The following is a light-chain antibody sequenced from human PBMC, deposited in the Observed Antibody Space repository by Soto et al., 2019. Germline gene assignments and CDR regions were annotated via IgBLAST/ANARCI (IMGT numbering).Light chain of an antibody. V-gene: IGKV3-15*01. Sequence: IVVNLSPAALSVCTRERATLSCRVRQTVSSNLAWYHQNPGQAPRHLIYGASTRATGIPARFSGSGSGTEFNLTISSLQSEDFGVYYFQQYTNRPLAPFGGVTKVDIK. J-gene: IGKJ4*01. CDR3: QQYTNRPLAP. CDR1: QTVSSN. CDR2: GAS.